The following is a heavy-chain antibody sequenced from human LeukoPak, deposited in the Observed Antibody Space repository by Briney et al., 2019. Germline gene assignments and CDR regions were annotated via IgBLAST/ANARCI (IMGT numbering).Heavy chain of an antibody. CDR2: IKPDGSSI. CDR3: ATLYAGSTDY. J-gene: IGHJ4*02. CDR1: GFTFSSYW. V-gene: IGHV3-74*01. Sequence: GGSLRLSCAASGFTFSSYWMNWVRQAPGKGLVWVARIKPDGSSISSADSVKGRFTISRDNAKNTLYLQMNSLRAEDTAVYYCATLYAGSTDYWGRGTLVTVSS. D-gene: IGHD2-8*01.